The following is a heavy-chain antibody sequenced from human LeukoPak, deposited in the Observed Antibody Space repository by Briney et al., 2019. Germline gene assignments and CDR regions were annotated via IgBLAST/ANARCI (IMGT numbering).Heavy chain of an antibody. D-gene: IGHD3-9*01. CDR1: GYSFTSYW. Sequence: GESLKISCKGSGYSFTSYWIGWVRQMPGKGLEWMGIIYPGDSDTRYSPSFQGQVTISADKSISTAYLQWSSLKASDTAMYYCARKISRLRYFEWLPNDLNWFDPWGQGTLVTVSS. CDR2: IYPGDSDT. CDR3: ARKISRLRYFEWLPNDLNWFDP. V-gene: IGHV5-51*01. J-gene: IGHJ5*02.